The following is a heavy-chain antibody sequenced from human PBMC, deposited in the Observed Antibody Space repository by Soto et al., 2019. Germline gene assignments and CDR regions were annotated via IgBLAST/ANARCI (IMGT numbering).Heavy chain of an antibody. CDR2: IYHSGST. J-gene: IGHJ5*02. CDR1: SGSSSSSNW. CDR3: ARDRRDYDFWSGYSRWFDP. D-gene: IGHD3-3*01. V-gene: IGHV4-4*02. Sequence: SETLSLTWAVASGSSSSSNWWSWVRQPPGKGLEWIGEIYHSGSTNYNPSLKSRVTISVDKSKNQFSLKLSSVTAADTAVYYCARDRRDYDFWSGYSRWFDPWGQGTLVTVSS.